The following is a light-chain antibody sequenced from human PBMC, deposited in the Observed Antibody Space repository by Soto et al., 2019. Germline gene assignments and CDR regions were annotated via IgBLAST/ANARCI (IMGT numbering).Light chain of an antibody. Sequence: QSVLTQPPSVSGSPGQSVTISCTGTSSDVGHYNRVSWYQQPPGTAPKLMIYEVTNRPSGVPDRFSGSKSGNTASLTISGLQAEDEADYYCNSFTSSSTWVFGGGTQLTVL. CDR3: NSFTSSSTWV. J-gene: IGLJ3*02. V-gene: IGLV2-18*02. CDR1: SSDVGHYNR. CDR2: EVT.